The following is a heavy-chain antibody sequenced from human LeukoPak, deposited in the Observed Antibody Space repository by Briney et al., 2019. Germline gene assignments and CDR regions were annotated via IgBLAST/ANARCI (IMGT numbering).Heavy chain of an antibody. CDR2: VYYTGST. Sequence: PSETLSLTCTVSGDSIRSYYWTWIRQPPGKGLEWIGNVYYTGSTNYNPPLKSRVTMSVDTSENKLSLNLSSMTAADTAVYYCARRSGSNYWYFDLWGRGTLVTVSS. J-gene: IGHJ2*01. D-gene: IGHD6-13*01. CDR1: GDSIRSYY. CDR3: ARRSGSNYWYFDL. V-gene: IGHV4-59*01.